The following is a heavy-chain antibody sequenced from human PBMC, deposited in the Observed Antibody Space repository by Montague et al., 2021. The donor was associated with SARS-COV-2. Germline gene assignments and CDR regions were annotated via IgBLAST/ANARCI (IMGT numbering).Heavy chain of an antibody. D-gene: IGHD3-3*01. CDR3: TTGSNDWRVRFSYGMDV. Sequence: SLRLSCAASGFTFSNAWMSWVRQAPGKGLEWVGRIKSKTDGGTTDYAAPVKGRFTISRDDSKNTLYLQMNSLKTEDTAVYYCTTGSNDWRVRFSYGMDVWGQGTTVTVSS. J-gene: IGHJ6*02. CDR2: IKSKTDGGTT. V-gene: IGHV3-15*01. CDR1: GFTFSNAW.